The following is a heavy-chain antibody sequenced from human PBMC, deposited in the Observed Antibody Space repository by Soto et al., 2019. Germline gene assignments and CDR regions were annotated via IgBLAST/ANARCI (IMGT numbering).Heavy chain of an antibody. Sequence: PSETLSLTCTVSGGSINSRSYYWGWIRQSPGKGLEWIGSIYYSGSTYYNPSLKSRVAMSVDTSKNQFSLKLRSVSAADTAAYYCARQRTSVVTQAYFDDWGQGSLVTVSS. CDR2: IYYSGST. CDR3: ARQRTSVVTQAYFDD. V-gene: IGHV4-39*01. D-gene: IGHD2-21*02. CDR1: GGSINSRSYY. J-gene: IGHJ4*02.